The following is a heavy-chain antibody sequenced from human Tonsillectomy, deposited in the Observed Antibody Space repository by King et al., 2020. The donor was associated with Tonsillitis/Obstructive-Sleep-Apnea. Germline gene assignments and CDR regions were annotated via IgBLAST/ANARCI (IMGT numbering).Heavy chain of an antibody. D-gene: IGHD5-12*01. J-gene: IGHJ3*01. CDR2: ISGSGGST. Sequence: SWVRQAPVKGLELVSAISGSGGSTYSADSVKGRFTISRDNSKSTLYLQMNSMRAEDTAVYYCAKHKVATMPRDVFDCWGQGTMVTVS. V-gene: IGHV3-23*01. CDR3: AKHKVATMPRDVFDC.